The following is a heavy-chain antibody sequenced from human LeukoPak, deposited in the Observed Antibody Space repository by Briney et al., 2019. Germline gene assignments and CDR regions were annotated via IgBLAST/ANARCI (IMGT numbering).Heavy chain of an antibody. D-gene: IGHD3-22*01. CDR2: IYYSGST. Sequence: SETLSLTCTVSGGSISSYYRSWIRQPPGKGLEWIGYIYYSGSTNYNPSLKSRVTISVDPSKNQFSLKLRSVTAADSAVYYCARVGDDSSGYYYVWNAFDIWGQGTMVTVSS. CDR1: GGSISSYY. J-gene: IGHJ3*02. V-gene: IGHV4-59*01. CDR3: ARVGDDSSGYYYVWNAFDI.